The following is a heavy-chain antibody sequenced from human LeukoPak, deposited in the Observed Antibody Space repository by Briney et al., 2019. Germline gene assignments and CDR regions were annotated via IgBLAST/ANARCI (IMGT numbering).Heavy chain of an antibody. J-gene: IGHJ3*02. V-gene: IGHV4-59*08. D-gene: IGHD6-6*01. CDR3: ARQSSSFAFDI. Sequence: SETLSLTCTVSGGSISRYYWTWIRQPPGKGLEWIGYIYYSGSTNYNPSLKSRVTISVDTSKNQFSLKLSSVTAADTAVYYCARQSSSFAFDIWGQGTMVTISS. CDR1: GGSISRYY. CDR2: IYYSGST.